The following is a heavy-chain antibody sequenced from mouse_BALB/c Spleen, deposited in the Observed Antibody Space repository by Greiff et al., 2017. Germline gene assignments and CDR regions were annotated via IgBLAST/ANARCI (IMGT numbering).Heavy chain of an antibody. V-gene: IGHV1S22*01. CDR2: IYPGSGST. J-gene: IGHJ2*01. D-gene: IGHD1-1*01. CDR1: GYTFTSYW. CDR3: TRTTVVAPCDY. Sequence: LQQPGSELVRPGASVKLSCKASGYTFTSYWMHWVKQRPGQGLEWIGNIYPGSGSTNYDEKFKSKATLTVDTSSSTAYMQLSSLTSEDSAVYYCTRTTVVAPCDYWGQGTTLTVSS.